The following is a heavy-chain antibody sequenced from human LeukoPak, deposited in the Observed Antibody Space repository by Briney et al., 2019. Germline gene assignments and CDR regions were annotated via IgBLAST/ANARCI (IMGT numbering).Heavy chain of an antibody. CDR1: GLTFSSSW. CDR2: ISYDGRNK. D-gene: IGHD2-2*01. CDR3: AKGPLRGTAAAIDY. Sequence: GGSPRLSCAVSGLTFSSSWMDWVRQAPGKGLEWVAVISYDGRNKHYPDSVEGRFTISRDISTDTLWLQMDSLRTEDTAVYYCAKGPLRGTAAAIDYWGQGTLVTVSS. J-gene: IGHJ4*02. V-gene: IGHV3-30*18.